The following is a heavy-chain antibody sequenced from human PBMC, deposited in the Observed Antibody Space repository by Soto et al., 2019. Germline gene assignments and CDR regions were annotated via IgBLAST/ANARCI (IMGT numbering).Heavy chain of an antibody. V-gene: IGHV3-74*01. CDR2: INSDGSST. CDR3: AFLHDYYGMDV. CDR1: GSSNLSYW. J-gene: IGHJ6*02. Sequence: GVSLRLPCAASGSSNLSYWMYWVSQAPGKGLVGGSRINSDGSSTSYADSVKGRFTISRDNAKNTLYLQMNSLRAEDTAVYYCAFLHDYYGMDVWGQGT.